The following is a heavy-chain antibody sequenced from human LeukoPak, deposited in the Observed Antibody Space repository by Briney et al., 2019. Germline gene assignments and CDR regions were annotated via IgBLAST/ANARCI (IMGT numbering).Heavy chain of an antibody. CDR2: MNPNSGNT. CDR1: GYTFTSYD. CDR3: AREYPGRLGDAFDI. J-gene: IGHJ3*02. D-gene: IGHD2-21*01. V-gene: IGHV1-8*01. Sequence: ASVKVSCKASGYTFTSYDINWVRQATGQGLEWMGWMNPNSGNTGYAQKFQGRVTMTRNTSISTAYMELSSLRSEDTAVYYCAREYPGRLGDAFDIWGQGTMVTVSS.